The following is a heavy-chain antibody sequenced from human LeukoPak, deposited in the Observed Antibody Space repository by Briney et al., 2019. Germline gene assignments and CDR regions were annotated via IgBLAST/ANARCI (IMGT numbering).Heavy chain of an antibody. CDR3: ARDRGGSYGSGGYYFDY. J-gene: IGHJ4*02. CDR2: IYTSGST. Sequence: SQTLSLTCTVSGGSISSGSYYWSWIRQPAGKGLEWIGRIYTSGSTNYNPSLKSRVTISVDTSKNQFSLKLSPVTAADTAVYYCARDRGGSYGSGGYYFDYWGQGTLVTVSS. CDR1: GGSISSGSYY. D-gene: IGHD5-18*01. V-gene: IGHV4-61*02.